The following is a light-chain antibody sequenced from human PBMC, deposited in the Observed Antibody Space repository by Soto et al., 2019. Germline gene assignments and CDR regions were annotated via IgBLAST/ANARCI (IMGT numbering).Light chain of an antibody. CDR3: FSFTSTNTHV. V-gene: IGLV2-23*01. CDR1: SSDFGSYKF. CDR2: ETS. J-gene: IGLJ1*01. Sequence: QSALTQPASVSGSPGQSVTISCTGTSSDFGSYKFVSWYQHHPGTVPKVIIYETSKRPSGVSDRLPGSKSGNTASLTISGLQAEDEADYYCFSFTSTNTHVFGSGTKVTVL.